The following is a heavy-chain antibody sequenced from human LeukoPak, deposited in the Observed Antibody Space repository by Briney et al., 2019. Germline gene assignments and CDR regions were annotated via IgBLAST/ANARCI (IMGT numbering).Heavy chain of an antibody. J-gene: IGHJ4*02. CDR3: ACPQFEGVVIPFDY. CDR1: GYTFTGYY. D-gene: IGHD3-3*01. CDR2: IIPIFGTA. Sequence: ASVKVSCKASGYTFTGYYMHWVRQAPGQGLEWMGWIIPIFGTANYAQKFQGRVTITTDESTSTAYMELSSLRSEDTAAYYCACPQFEGVVIPFDYWGQGTLVTVSS. V-gene: IGHV1-69*05.